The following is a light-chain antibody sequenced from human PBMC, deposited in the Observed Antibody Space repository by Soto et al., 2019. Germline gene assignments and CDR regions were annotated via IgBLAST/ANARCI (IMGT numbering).Light chain of an antibody. CDR1: SGDFGDFNY. CDR3: SSYTTSATVV. CDR2: EVS. J-gene: IGLJ2*01. Sequence: QSALTQPASVSGSPGQSITISCSGTSGDFGDFNYVSWYQQHPGKAPTLMIYEVSDRPSGVSRRFSGSKSGNTAYLTISGLQSEDEADYHCSSYTTSATVVFGGGTKVTVL. V-gene: IGLV2-14*01.